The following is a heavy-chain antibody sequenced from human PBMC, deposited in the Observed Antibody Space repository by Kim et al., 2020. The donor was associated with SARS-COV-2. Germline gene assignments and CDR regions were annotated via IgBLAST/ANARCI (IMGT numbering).Heavy chain of an antibody. J-gene: IGHJ6*02. CDR3: ARDRGSIGWHWTYYYYGMDV. V-gene: IGHV1-18*01. CDR1: GYTFTSYG. Sequence: ASVKVSCKASGYTFTSYGISWVRQAPGQGLEWMGWISAYNGNTNYAQKLQGRVTMTTDTSTSTAYMELRSLRSDDTAVYYCARDRGSIGWHWTYYYYGMDVWGQGTTVTVSS. D-gene: IGHD6-19*01. CDR2: ISAYNGNT.